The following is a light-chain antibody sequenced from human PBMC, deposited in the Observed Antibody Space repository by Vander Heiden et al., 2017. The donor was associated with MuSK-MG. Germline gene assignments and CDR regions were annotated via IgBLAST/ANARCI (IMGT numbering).Light chain of an antibody. J-gene: IGKJ1*01. CDR3: QQRYNWPRT. CDR2: DAF. V-gene: IGKV3-11*01. CDR1: QSVSRY. Sequence: EIVLTQSPATLSLSPGERATLSCRASQSVSRYLAWYQQKPGQAPRLLINDAFDRATGIPARFSGSGSGTDFTLTISSLEPEDFAVYYCQQRYNWPRTFGQGTKVEIQ.